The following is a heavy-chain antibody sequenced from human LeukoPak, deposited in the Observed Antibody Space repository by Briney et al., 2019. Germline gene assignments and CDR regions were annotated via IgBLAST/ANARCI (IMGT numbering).Heavy chain of an antibody. CDR3: ARGLTPQH. D-gene: IGHD1-14*01. Sequence: ASETLSLTCAVSGGSISSSNWWSWVRQPPGKGLEWIGEINHSGSTNYNPSLKSRVTISVDTSKNQFSLKLSSVTAADTAVYYCARGLTPQHWGQGTLVTVSS. CDR2: INHSGST. V-gene: IGHV4-4*02. CDR1: GGSISSSNW. J-gene: IGHJ1*01.